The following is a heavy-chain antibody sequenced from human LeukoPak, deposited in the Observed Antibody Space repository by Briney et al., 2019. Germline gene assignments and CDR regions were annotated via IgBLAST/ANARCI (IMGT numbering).Heavy chain of an antibody. V-gene: IGHV4-61*02. D-gene: IGHD3-10*01. J-gene: IGHJ6*03. CDR1: GGSISSGSYY. CDR3: ARGVAWFGEEYYYYYMDV. Sequence: SETLSLTCTVSGGSISSGSYYWSWIRQPAGKGLEWIGRIYTSGSTNYNPSLKSRVTISVDTSKNQFSLKLSSVTAADTAVYYCARGVAWFGEEYYYYYMDVWGKGTTVTVS. CDR2: IYTSGST.